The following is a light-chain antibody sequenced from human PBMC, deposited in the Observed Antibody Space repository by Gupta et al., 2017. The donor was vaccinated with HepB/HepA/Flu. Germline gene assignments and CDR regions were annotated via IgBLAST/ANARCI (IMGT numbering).Light chain of an antibody. Sequence: SSALTQDPAVSVALGQTVRITCQGDSLRSYYASWYQQKPGQAPVLVIYGKNNRPSGIPDRFSGSSSGNTASLTITGAQAEDEADYYCNSRDSSGNHQVFGGGTKLTVL. CDR1: SLRSYY. V-gene: IGLV3-19*01. CDR2: GKN. CDR3: NSRDSSGNHQV. J-gene: IGLJ2*01.